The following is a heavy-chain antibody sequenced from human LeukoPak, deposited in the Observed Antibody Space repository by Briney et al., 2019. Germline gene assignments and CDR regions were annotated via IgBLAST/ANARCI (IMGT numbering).Heavy chain of an antibody. CDR2: IKQDGSEK. Sequence: GGSLRLSCAVSGFTFSRHWMSWVRQAPGKGLEWLANIKQDGSEKYYVDSVEGRFTISRDNDKNSLYLQMNSLRDEDTAVYYCARSYYGSGPSYGMDVWGQGTTVTVSS. V-gene: IGHV3-7*01. CDR3: ARSYYGSGPSYGMDV. J-gene: IGHJ6*02. CDR1: GFTFSRHW. D-gene: IGHD3-10*01.